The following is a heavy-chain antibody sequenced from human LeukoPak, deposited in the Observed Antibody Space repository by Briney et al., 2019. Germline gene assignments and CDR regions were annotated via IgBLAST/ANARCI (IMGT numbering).Heavy chain of an antibody. CDR1: GYTFTGYY. J-gene: IGHJ4*02. Sequence: GASVKVSCKASGYTFTGYYMHWVRQAPGQGREWMGRINPKSGGTNYAQKFQGRVTMTRDTYISPAYMELSRLRSDDTAVYYCARALKGIAAAKLGLAYWGQGTLVTVSS. V-gene: IGHV1-2*06. CDR2: INPKSGGT. CDR3: ARALKGIAAAKLGLAY. D-gene: IGHD6-13*01.